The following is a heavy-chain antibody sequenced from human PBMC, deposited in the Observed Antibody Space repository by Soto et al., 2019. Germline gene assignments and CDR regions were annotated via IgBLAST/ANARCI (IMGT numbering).Heavy chain of an antibody. V-gene: IGHV3-33*01. J-gene: IGHJ6*02. CDR1: GFTFSSYD. CDR3: ARVLYASESFASEEAPYALDV. Sequence: QVQLMESGGGVVHPGRSLRLSCAASGFTFSSYDMHWVRQAPGKGLEWVAVIWNDESNKYYADSVKVRVTISRDNSKNTLYLQLDSLRAEDTAVYYCARVLYASESFASEEAPYALDVWGQGTTVIVSS. CDR2: IWNDESNK. D-gene: IGHD3-10*01.